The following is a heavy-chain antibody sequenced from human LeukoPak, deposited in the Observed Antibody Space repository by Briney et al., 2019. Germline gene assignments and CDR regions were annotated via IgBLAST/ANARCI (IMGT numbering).Heavy chain of an antibody. D-gene: IGHD6-19*01. Sequence: KASETLSLTCTVSGGSISSYYWSWLRQPPGKGLEWIGYIYYSGSTNYNPSLKSQVTISVDTSKNQFSLKLSCVTAADTAVYYCASLSRSGWDHWGQGTLVTVSS. CDR3: ASLSRSGWDH. CDR1: GGSISSYY. J-gene: IGHJ4*02. CDR2: IYYSGST. V-gene: IGHV4-59*01.